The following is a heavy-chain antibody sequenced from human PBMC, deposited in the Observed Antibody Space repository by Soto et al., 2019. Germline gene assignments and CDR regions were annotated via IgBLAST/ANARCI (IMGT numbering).Heavy chain of an antibody. Sequence: QVRLQQWGAGLLKPSETLSLTCAVYGASFSDSYWNWIRQPPGKGLEWIGEINHSGSTIYNTSLRSRVTISLDTSRKQFTLKMRSATAADTAVYYCAREVPSRYFDLWGRGTPVTVSS. CDR3: AREVPSRYFDL. D-gene: IGHD1-1*01. CDR1: GASFSDSY. V-gene: IGHV4-34*01. CDR2: INHSGST. J-gene: IGHJ2*01.